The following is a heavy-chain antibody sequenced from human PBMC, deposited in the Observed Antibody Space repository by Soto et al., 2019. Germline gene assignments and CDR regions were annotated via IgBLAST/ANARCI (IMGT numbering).Heavy chain of an antibody. V-gene: IGHV4-38-2*01. CDR1: GYSISRGEY. D-gene: IGHD2-8*01. Sequence: SGTLSLTCAVSGYSISRGEYWGWSRPPPGSGVGWICSSCRSGSTSYDPSLKGRFTISVDTAKNQFSLQLSSVTAEDTAVYYCARAPNGDTYYHFGMDVWGQGTTVTVSS. J-gene: IGHJ6*02. CDR3: ARAPNGDTYYHFGMDV. CDR2: SCRSGST.